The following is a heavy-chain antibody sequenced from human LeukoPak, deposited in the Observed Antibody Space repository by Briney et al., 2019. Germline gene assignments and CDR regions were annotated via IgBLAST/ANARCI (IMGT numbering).Heavy chain of an antibody. Sequence: PSETLSLTCTVSGCSISGYYWSWIRQPPGKGLEWIGYLYYSGSTDYNPSLKSRVTISVDTSKNQFSLKLSSVTAADTAVYHCARHGGGYTTDAFDIWGQGTMVTVSS. V-gene: IGHV4-59*08. CDR1: GCSISGYY. J-gene: IGHJ3*02. CDR2: LYYSGST. D-gene: IGHD5-24*01. CDR3: ARHGGGYTTDAFDI.